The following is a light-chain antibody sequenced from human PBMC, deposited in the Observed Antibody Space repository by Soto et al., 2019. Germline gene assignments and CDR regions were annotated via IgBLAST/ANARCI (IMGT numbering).Light chain of an antibody. CDR1: HDVSWN. CDR2: DAS. CDR3: QPYSSMLS. J-gene: IGKJ4*01. Sequence: DIQMTQSPSSLSASVGDRVTIACQSSHDVSWNLNWFRQKPGEAPKLLIYDASNLERGVPSRFSGSGSGTDFTITISILQHEDVATYYCQPYSSMLSFGGGTEVDLK. V-gene: IGKV1-33*01.